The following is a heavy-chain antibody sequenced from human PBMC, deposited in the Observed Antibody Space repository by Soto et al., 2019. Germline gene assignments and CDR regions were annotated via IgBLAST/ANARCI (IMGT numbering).Heavy chain of an antibody. Sequence: EVKVIESGGDLIEPGGSLRLSCAASGFKVGSSYVTWVRQAPGEGLEWVSVIVSGGSTHYADSVTGRFTVSRDVSNNTVYLHMSILRAEDTAVYFCATDSRNVGIGYFDSWGLGTLVTVSS. CDR3: ATDSRNVGIGYFDS. CDR1: GFKVGSSY. J-gene: IGHJ4*02. V-gene: IGHV3-53*01. D-gene: IGHD1-26*01. CDR2: IVSGGST.